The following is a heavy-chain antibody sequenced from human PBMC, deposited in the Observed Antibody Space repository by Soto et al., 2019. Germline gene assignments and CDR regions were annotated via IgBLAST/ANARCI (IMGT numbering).Heavy chain of an antibody. V-gene: IGHV5-51*01. CDR1: GYTFTSYW. Sequence: AGESLKISCKGSGYTFTSYWIGWVRQMPGEGLEWMGVIYPSDSDIRYSPSFQGKVTISADKSITTAYLQWSSLKAADTAVYYCARGQWLVSGFDYWGQGTLVTVSS. CDR3: ARGQWLVSGFDY. D-gene: IGHD6-19*01. CDR2: IYPSDSDI. J-gene: IGHJ4*02.